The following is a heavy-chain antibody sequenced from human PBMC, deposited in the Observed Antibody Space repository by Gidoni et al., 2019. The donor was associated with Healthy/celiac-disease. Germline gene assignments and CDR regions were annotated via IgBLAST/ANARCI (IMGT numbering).Heavy chain of an antibody. Sequence: EVQLVESGGGLVKPGGSLRLSCAASGFTFSNAWMSWVRQAPGKGLEWLGRIKSKTDGGTTDYASPVKGRFTLASDDSRNPLYLQLNSLNTEDTAVYYCTTSPQSHGDHDYWGQGTLVTVSS. D-gene: IGHD4-17*01. V-gene: IGHV3-15*01. CDR3: TTSPQSHGDHDY. J-gene: IGHJ4*02. CDR1: GFTFSNAW. CDR2: IKSKTDGGTT.